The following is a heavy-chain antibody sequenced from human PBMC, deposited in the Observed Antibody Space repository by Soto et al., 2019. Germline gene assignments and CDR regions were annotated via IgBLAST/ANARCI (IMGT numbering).Heavy chain of an antibody. D-gene: IGHD3-16*02. CDR1: GYSFTSYW. V-gene: IGHV5-51*01. J-gene: IGHJ3*02. CDR2: IYPGDSDT. Sequence: GESLKISCKGSGYSFTSYWIGWVRQMPGKGLEWMGIIYPGDSDTRYSPSVQGQVTISADKSISTAYLQWSSLKASDPAMYYCARRGIFYDYVWGSYRYNDAFDIWGQGTMVTVSS. CDR3: ARRGIFYDYVWGSYRYNDAFDI.